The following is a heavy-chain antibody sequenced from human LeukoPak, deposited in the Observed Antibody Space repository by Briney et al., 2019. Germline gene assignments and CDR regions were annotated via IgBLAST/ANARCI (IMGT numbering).Heavy chain of an antibody. D-gene: IGHD2-21*01. CDR2: INHSGST. CDR1: GGSFSGYY. V-gene: IGHV4-34*01. CDR3: ARGRRLLLRSGYFDL. Sequence: PSETLSLTCAVYGGSFSGYYWSWIRQPPGKGLEWIGEINHSGSTNYNPSLKSRVTISVDTSKNQFSLKLSSVTAADTAVYYCARGRRLLLRSGYFDLWGCGTLVTVSS. J-gene: IGHJ2*01.